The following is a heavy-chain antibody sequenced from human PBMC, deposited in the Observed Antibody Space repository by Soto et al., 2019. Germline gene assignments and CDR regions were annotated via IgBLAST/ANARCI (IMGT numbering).Heavy chain of an antibody. Sequence: QVQLQESGPGLVKPSQTLSLTCTVSGGSISSGGYYWSWIRQHPGKGLEWIGYIYYSGSTYYNPSLKSRVTISVDSSKNQFSLKLSSVTAADTAVYYCARDRVVRGWFDPWGQGTLVAVSS. D-gene: IGHD3-10*01. CDR1: GGSISSGGYY. CDR2: IYYSGST. CDR3: ARDRVVRGWFDP. J-gene: IGHJ5*02. V-gene: IGHV4-31*03.